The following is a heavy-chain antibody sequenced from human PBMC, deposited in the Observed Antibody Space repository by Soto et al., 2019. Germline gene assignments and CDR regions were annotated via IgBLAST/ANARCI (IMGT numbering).Heavy chain of an antibody. CDR1: GGSISSYY. V-gene: IGHV4-59*01. Sequence: LSLTCTVSGGSISSYYWSWIRQPPGKGLEWIGYIYYSGSTNYNPSLKSRVTISVDTSKNQFSLKLSSVTAADTAVYYCASAVPGDAFDIWGQGKMVTVSS. D-gene: IGHD2-2*01. CDR3: ASAVPGDAFDI. CDR2: IYYSGST. J-gene: IGHJ3*02.